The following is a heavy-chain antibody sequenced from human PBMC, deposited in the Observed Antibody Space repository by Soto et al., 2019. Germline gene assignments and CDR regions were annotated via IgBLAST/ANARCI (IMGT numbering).Heavy chain of an antibody. J-gene: IGHJ6*03. Sequence: QVQLVQSGAEVKKPGASVKVSCKASGYTFTSYYMHWVRQAPGQGLEWMGIINPSGGSTSYAQKLQGRVTMTRDTSTSTVYMELSSLRSEDTAVYYCARDLYSSSSAYYYYYYMDVWGKGTTVTVSS. V-gene: IGHV1-46*03. CDR3: ARDLYSSSSAYYYYYYMDV. D-gene: IGHD6-6*01. CDR2: INPSGGST. CDR1: GYTFTSYY.